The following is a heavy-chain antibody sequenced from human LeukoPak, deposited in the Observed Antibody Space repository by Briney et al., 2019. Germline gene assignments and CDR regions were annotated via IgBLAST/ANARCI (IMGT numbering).Heavy chain of an antibody. CDR3: ARDPPSGYSSSWYD. J-gene: IGHJ4*02. V-gene: IGHV4-59*12. CDR2: IYYSGST. D-gene: IGHD6-13*01. Sequence: PSETLSLTCTVSGGSISSYYWSWIRQPPGKGLEWIGFIYYSGSTHYNPSLRSRVTISVDTSKNQFSLKLSSVTAADTAVYYCARDPPSGYSSSWYDWGQGTLVTVSS. CDR1: GGSISSYY.